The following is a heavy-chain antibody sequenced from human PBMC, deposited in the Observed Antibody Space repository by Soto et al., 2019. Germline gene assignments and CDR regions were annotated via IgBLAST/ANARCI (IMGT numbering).Heavy chain of an antibody. CDR1: GDSISSDGYY. J-gene: IGHJ3*02. V-gene: IGHV4-31*03. D-gene: IGHD5-12*01. CDR3: AREPGYGLGAFDI. CDR2: IYYSGST. Sequence: PSEALSLTCTVSGDSISSDGYYWAWLCQHSEKGLEWIGFIYYSGSTSYNPSLKSRVTMSVDTSKTQFSLRLTSVTAADTAVYYWAREPGYGLGAFDIWGQGTMVTVSS.